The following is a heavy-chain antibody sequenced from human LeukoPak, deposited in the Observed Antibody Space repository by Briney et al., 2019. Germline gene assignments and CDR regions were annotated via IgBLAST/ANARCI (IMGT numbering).Heavy chain of an antibody. J-gene: IGHJ6*03. D-gene: IGHD6-6*01. V-gene: IGHV1-2*02. CDR2: INPNSGGT. CDR3: ARVKLAAPPGSDYYYYYMDV. Sequence: ASVKVSCKASGYTFTGYYMHWVRQAPGQGLEWMGWINPNSGGTNYAQKFQGRVTMTRDTSISTAYMELSRLRSDDTAVYYCARVKLAAPPGSDYYYYYMDVWGKGTTVTVSS. CDR1: GYTFTGYY.